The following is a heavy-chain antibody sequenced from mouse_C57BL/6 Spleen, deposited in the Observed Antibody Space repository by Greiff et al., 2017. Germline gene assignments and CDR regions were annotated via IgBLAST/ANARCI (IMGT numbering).Heavy chain of an antibody. CDR3: ASYGNPFAY. Sequence: VQVVESGPGLVQPSQSLSITCTVSGFSLTSYGVHWVRQSPGKGLEWLGVIWSGGSTDYNAAFISRLSISKDNSKSQVFFKMNSLQADDTAIYYCASYGNPFAYWGQGTLVTVSA. V-gene: IGHV2-2*01. J-gene: IGHJ3*01. CDR2: IWSGGST. CDR1: GFSLTSYG. D-gene: IGHD2-1*01.